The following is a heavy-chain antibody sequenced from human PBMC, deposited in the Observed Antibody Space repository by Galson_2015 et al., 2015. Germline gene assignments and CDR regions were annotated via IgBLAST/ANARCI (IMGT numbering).Heavy chain of an antibody. CDR2: MNPNSGNT. CDR3: ARDTVTTRGRYFDL. D-gene: IGHD4-11*01. CDR1: GYTFTSYD. Sequence: SVKVSCKAPGYTFTSYDINWVRQATGQGLEWMGWMNPNSGNTGYAQKFQGRVTMTRNTSISTAYMELSSLRSEDTAVYYCARDTVTTRGRYFDLWGRGTLVTVSS. J-gene: IGHJ2*01. V-gene: IGHV1-8*01.